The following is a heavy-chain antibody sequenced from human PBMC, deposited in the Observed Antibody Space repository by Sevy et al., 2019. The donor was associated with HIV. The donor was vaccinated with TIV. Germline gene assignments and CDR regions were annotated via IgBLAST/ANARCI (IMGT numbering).Heavy chain of an antibody. V-gene: IGHV1-69*13. CDR3: ARASGYSSGWSAIYYYYGMDV. D-gene: IGHD6-19*01. J-gene: IGHJ6*02. CDR1: GGTFNSYA. Sequence: ASVKVSCKASGGTFNSYAISWVRQAPGQGLEWMGGIIPIFGTANYAQKFQGRVTITADESTSTAYMELSSLRSEDTAVYYCARASGYSSGWSAIYYYYGMDVWGQGTTVTVSS. CDR2: IIPIFGTA.